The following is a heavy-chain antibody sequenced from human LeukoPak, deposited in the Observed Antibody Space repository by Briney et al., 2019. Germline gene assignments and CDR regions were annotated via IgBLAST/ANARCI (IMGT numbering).Heavy chain of an antibody. V-gene: IGHV3-23*01. CDR1: GITLNNYG. Sequence: AGSLRLSCAGSGITLNNYGMIWDRQAPGKGLEGVAGISDSAGRTNYLESVKGRFTISRDNPTNTLYLQMHSLRAEDTGVYFCAKRGVVIRVILVGFPKEAYYFDSWGQGALVTVSS. CDR3: AKRGVVIRVILVGFPKEAYYFDS. J-gene: IGHJ4*02. CDR2: ISDSAGRT. D-gene: IGHD3-22*01.